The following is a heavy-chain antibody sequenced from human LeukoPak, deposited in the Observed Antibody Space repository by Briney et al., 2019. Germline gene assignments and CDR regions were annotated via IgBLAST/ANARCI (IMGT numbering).Heavy chain of an antibody. V-gene: IGHV3-48*02. Sequence: PGGSLRLSCATSGFSFTDYPMNWVRQAPGKGLEWISNIRTTAEGAKYAYYADSVKGRVTISRDDGKNTLYLHMNSLRDDDTLVYYCATDLRYAFDYWGQGILVTVSS. CDR2: IRTTAEGAKYA. J-gene: IGHJ4*02. CDR1: GFSFTDYP. D-gene: IGHD3-9*01. CDR3: ATDLRYAFDY.